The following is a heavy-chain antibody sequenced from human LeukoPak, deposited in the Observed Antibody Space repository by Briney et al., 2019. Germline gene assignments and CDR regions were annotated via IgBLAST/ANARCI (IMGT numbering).Heavy chain of an antibody. CDR2: IIPIFGTA. CDR1: GGTFSSYA. Sequence: SVKVSCKASGGTFSSYAISWVRQAPGQGLEWMGGIIPIFGTANYAQKFQGRVTITADKSTSTAYMELSSLRSDDTAVYYCARSALGFCSGGSCTEFDYWGQGTLVTVSS. CDR3: ARSALGFCSGGSCTEFDY. V-gene: IGHV1-69*06. D-gene: IGHD2-15*01. J-gene: IGHJ4*02.